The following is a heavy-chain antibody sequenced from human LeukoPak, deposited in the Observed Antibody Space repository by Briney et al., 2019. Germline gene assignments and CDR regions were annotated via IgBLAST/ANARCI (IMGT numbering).Heavy chain of an antibody. D-gene: IGHD2-15*01. CDR2: ISAYNGNT. V-gene: IGHV1-18*01. CDR1: GYTFTSYG. CDR3: ARGVVAATFYYYMDV. J-gene: IGHJ6*03. Sequence: ASVKVSCKASGYTFTSYGISWVRQAPGQGLEWVGWISAYNGNTNYAQKLQGRVTMTTDTSTSTAYMELRSLRSDDTAVYFSARGVVAATFYYYMDVWGKGTTVTVSS.